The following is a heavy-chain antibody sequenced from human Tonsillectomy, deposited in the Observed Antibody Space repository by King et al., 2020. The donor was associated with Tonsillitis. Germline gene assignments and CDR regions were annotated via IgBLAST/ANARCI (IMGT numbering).Heavy chain of an antibody. CDR3: VKSFCEYYYFGSGTNFFEF. CDR2: VSHDGDDT. V-gene: IGHV3-30*18. J-gene: IGHJ4*02. CDR1: GFTFTAYA. D-gene: IGHD3-10*01. Sequence: VQLVESGGGVTQPGSSLTLSCAASGFTFTAYALNWVRKAPGKGLEWVAFVSHDGDDTYYAESVRGRFTISRSNSRETISLRMNSLRVEGTGVYYCVKSFCEYYYFGSGTNFFEFWGQGTLVTVSS.